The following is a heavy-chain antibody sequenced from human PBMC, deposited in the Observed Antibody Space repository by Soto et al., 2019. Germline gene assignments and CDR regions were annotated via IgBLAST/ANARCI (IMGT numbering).Heavy chain of an antibody. J-gene: IGHJ6*02. D-gene: IGHD3-10*01. Sequence: EVQLVETGGGLIQPGGSLRLSCAASGFTVSSNYMSWVRQAPGKGLEWVSVIYSGGSTYYADSVKGRFTISRDNSKNTLYLQMNSLGAEDTAVYYCARDQATMVRGRPRYYYYGMDVWGQGTTVTVSS. CDR2: IYSGGST. V-gene: IGHV3-53*02. CDR1: GFTVSSNY. CDR3: ARDQATMVRGRPRYYYYGMDV.